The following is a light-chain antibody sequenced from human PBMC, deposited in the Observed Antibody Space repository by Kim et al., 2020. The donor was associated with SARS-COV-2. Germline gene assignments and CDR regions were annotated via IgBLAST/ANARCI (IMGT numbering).Light chain of an antibody. CDR1: QSISSY. J-gene: IGKJ2*03. V-gene: IGKV1-39*01. CDR3: QQSYSTPRS. Sequence: ASVGDQVTITCRASQSISSYLNWYQQKPGKAPKLLIYAASSLQSGVPSRFSGSGSGTDFTLTISSLQPEDFATYYCQQSYSTPRSFGQGTKLEI. CDR2: AAS.